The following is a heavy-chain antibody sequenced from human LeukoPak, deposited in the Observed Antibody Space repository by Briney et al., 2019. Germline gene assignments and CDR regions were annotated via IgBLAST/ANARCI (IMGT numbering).Heavy chain of an antibody. Sequence: KTGGSLRLSCAASGFTFSSYAMSWVRQAPGKGLEWVSAISGSGGSTYYADSVKGRFTISRDNSKNTLYLQMISLRAEDTAVYYCAKAYGDYSIPFDYWGQGTLVTVSS. D-gene: IGHD4-17*01. V-gene: IGHV3-23*01. CDR3: AKAYGDYSIPFDY. CDR1: GFTFSSYA. CDR2: ISGSGGST. J-gene: IGHJ4*02.